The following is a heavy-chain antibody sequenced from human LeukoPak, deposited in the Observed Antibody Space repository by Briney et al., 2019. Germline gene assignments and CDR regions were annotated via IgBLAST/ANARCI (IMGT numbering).Heavy chain of an antibody. CDR3: ARHRTSGWGLDY. D-gene: IGHD6-19*01. V-gene: IGHV4-59*01. J-gene: IGHJ4*02. CDR2: IYYTGST. Sequence: SETLSLTCTVSGGSISSYYWSWIRQPPGKGLEWIGYIYYTGSTNYNPSLKRRVTISVDTSKNQFSLKLSSVTAADTAVYYCARHRTSGWGLDYWGQGTLVTVSS. CDR1: GGSISSYY.